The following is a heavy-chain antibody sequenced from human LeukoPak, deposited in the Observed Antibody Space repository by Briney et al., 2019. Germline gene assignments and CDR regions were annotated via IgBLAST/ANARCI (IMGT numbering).Heavy chain of an antibody. D-gene: IGHD3-9*01. CDR1: GGSISTYY. Sequence: ETLSLTCTVSGGSISTYYWTWIRQPPGRGLEWIGYIYYSGSTNYNPSLKSRVTISVDTSKNQFSLKLTSVTAADTAVYYCAREYDILSNYDAFDIWGQGTMVTVSS. J-gene: IGHJ3*02. CDR2: IYYSGST. V-gene: IGHV4-59*01. CDR3: AREYDILSNYDAFDI.